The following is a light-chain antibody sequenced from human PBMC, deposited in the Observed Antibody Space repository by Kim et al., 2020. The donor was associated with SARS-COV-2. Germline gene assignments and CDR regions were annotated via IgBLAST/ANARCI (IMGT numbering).Light chain of an antibody. J-gene: IGKJ5*01. V-gene: IGKV3-20*01. CDR2: GAS. Sequence: LAPGGRVTLSCRASESVSSRDLAWHQQRPGQAPRLLIYGASSRAPGIPDRFSGSGSGRDFTLTISRLEPEDFAVYYCQHSGSSITFGQGTRLEIK. CDR1: ESVSSRD. CDR3: QHSGSSIT.